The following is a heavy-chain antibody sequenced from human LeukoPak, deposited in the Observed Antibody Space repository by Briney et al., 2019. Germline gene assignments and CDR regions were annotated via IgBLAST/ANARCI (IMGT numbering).Heavy chain of an antibody. J-gene: IGHJ3*02. Sequence: GGSLRLSCAASGFTFSSYAMSWVRQAPGKGLEWVSAISASGGSTYYADSVKGRFTISRDNAKNSLYLQMNSLRAEDTAVYYCVRLEMATMSAFDIWGQGTMVTVSS. V-gene: IGHV3-23*01. CDR3: VRLEMATMSAFDI. D-gene: IGHD5-24*01. CDR2: ISASGGST. CDR1: GFTFSSYA.